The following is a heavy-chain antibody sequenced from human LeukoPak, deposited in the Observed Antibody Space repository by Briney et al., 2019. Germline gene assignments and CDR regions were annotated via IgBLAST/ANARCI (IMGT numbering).Heavy chain of an antibody. V-gene: IGHV5-51*01. Sequence: GESLKISCKGSGYSFTDYWIGCVRQMPGKGLEWMGIIYPGDSDTKYSPSFQGPVTISADKSISTAYLQWSSLKASDTAMYYCARLGGANSFGYWGQGTLVTVSS. CDR3: ARLGGANSFGY. J-gene: IGHJ4*02. CDR1: GYSFTDYW. D-gene: IGHD4/OR15-4a*01. CDR2: IYPGDSDT.